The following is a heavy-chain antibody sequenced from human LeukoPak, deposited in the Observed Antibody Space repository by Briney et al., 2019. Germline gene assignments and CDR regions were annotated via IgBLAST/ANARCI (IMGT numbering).Heavy chain of an antibody. J-gene: IGHJ4*02. Sequence: ASVKVSCKTSGGTFNSYAISWVRQAPGQGLEWMGGITAIFRTTNYAQKFQGRVTITADESMSTVYMELSSLRSEDTAVYYCARAPRSWGFDYWGQGTLVTVSS. CDR1: GGTFNSYA. V-gene: IGHV1-69*13. CDR3: ARAPRSWGFDY. CDR2: ITAIFRTT. D-gene: IGHD7-27*01.